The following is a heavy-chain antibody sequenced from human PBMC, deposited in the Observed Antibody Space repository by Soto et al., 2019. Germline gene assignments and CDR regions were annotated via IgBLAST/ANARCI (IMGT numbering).Heavy chain of an antibody. D-gene: IGHD4-17*01. V-gene: IGHV1-46*01. J-gene: IGHJ4*02. CDR3: ARGPDDSDVPRWDY. CDR2: INTRGGTT. Sequence: QVQLVQSGAEVRKPGASVRLSCKASGYTLTRFYLHWVRQAPGQGLEWMGIINTRGGTTAYAQKFRGRLTLTRDKSTSTVYMELSNLRSEDTAIYYCARGPDDSDVPRWDYWGQGTRVTVSS. CDR1: GYTLTRFY.